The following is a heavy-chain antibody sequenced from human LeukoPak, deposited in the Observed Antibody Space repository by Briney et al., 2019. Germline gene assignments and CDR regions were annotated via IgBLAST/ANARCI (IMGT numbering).Heavy chain of an antibody. D-gene: IGHD6-13*01. J-gene: IGHJ4*02. CDR3: VKDRGVAAAGFDY. V-gene: IGHV3-64D*06. CDR2: ISSNGGST. CDR1: GFTFSSYA. Sequence: LAGGSLGLSCSASGFTFSSYAMHWVRQAPGKGLEYVSAISSNGGSTYYADSVKGRFTISRDNSKNTLCLQMSSLRAEDTAVYYCVKDRGVAAAGFDYWGQGTLVTVSS.